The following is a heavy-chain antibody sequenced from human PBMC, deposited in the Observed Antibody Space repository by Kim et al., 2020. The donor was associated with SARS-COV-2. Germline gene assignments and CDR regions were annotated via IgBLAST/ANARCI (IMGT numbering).Heavy chain of an antibody. CDR2: KT. Sequence: KTNYNPPLQRRVTISVGTAKNQFSLKLNSVTAADTAVYYCASLAAGYGLDVWGQGTTVTVSS. V-gene: IGHV4-59*01. CDR3: ASLAAGYGLDV. D-gene: IGHD6-13*01. J-gene: IGHJ6*02.